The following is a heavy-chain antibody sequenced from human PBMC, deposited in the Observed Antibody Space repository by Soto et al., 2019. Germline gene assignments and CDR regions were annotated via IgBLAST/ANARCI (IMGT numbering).Heavy chain of an antibody. V-gene: IGHV3-73*01. CDR2: IRAKANTYAT. CDR3: TRQWLLWGRFDY. D-gene: IGHD3-3*01. J-gene: IGHJ4*02. CDR1: GFTFSDST. Sequence: EVQLVESGGGLVQPGGSLKLSCAASGFTFSDSTIHWVRQASGKGLEWVGRIRAKANTYATSYGASVKGRFTISRDDSKNTAYLQMNSLNTEDTAVYFCTRQWLLWGRFDYWGRGSLVTVSS.